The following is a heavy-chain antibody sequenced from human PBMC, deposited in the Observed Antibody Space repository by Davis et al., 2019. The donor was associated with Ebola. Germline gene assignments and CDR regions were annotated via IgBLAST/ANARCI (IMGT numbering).Heavy chain of an antibody. J-gene: IGHJ4*02. V-gene: IGHV3-33*01. D-gene: IGHD1-1*01. Sequence: GGSLRLSCAASGFTLRSYGMHWVRQVPGKGLEWVADFWAAGQKTYYADSVRGRFTISRDDSKNTVFLQMNSLRAEDTAIYYCARNWKCKHWGQGTLVTVSS. CDR1: GFTLRSYG. CDR3: ARNWKCKH. CDR2: FWAAGQKT.